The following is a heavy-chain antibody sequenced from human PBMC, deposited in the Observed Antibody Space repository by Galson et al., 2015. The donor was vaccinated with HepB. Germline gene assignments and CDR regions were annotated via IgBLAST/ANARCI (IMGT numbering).Heavy chain of an antibody. J-gene: IGHJ4*02. CDR3: ASSRSSTSCSMGY. Sequence: SVKVSCKASGYTFTSYTMHWVRQAPGQRLEWMGWINAGNGNTKYSQKFQGRVTITRDTSASTAYMELSSLRSEDTAVYYCASSRSSTSCSMGYWGQGTLVTVSS. D-gene: IGHD2-2*01. CDR2: INAGNGNT. V-gene: IGHV1-3*01. CDR1: GYTFTSYT.